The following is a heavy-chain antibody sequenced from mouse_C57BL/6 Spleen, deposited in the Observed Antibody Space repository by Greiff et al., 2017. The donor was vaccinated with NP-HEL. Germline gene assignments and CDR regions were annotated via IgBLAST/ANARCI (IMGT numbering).Heavy chain of an antibody. Sequence: VQLQQSGAELVKPGASVKISCKASGYAFSSYWMNWVKQRPGQGLEWIGQIYPGDGDTNYNGKFKGKATLTAAKSSSTAYIQLSSLTSEDSAVYFCARCGIIITTVVEDAMDYWGQGTSVTVSS. CDR1: GYAFSSYW. CDR3: ARCGIIITTVVEDAMDY. J-gene: IGHJ4*01. V-gene: IGHV1-80*01. CDR2: IYPGDGDT. D-gene: IGHD1-1*01.